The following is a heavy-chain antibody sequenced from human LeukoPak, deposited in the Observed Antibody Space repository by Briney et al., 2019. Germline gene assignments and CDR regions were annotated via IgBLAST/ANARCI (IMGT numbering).Heavy chain of an antibody. D-gene: IGHD4-11*01. CDR3: ARGYGNYGY. J-gene: IGHJ4*02. CDR1: GFTFSSDW. V-gene: IGHV3-7*01. Sequence: GGSLRLSCAASGFTFSSDWMSWVRHAPGKGLEWVANIKQDGSEKYYVDSVKGRFTISRDNAKNSLYLQMNSLRAEDTAVYYCARGYGNYGYWGQGTLVTVSS. CDR2: IKQDGSEK.